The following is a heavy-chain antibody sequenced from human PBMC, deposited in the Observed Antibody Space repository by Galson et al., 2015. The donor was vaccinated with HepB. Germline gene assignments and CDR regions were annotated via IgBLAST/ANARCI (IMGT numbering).Heavy chain of an antibody. Sequence: SLRLSCAVSGFTLSDYYIDWVRQAPGKGLEWVGRSRNKAKSFTTDYAAPVKGRFTISRDDSKNSLYLQMSSLKTDDTAVYYCVRPSRSGVADDYWGQGTLVTVSS. J-gene: IGHJ4*02. CDR3: VRPSRSGVADDY. D-gene: IGHD2-15*01. CDR1: GFTLSDYY. V-gene: IGHV3-72*01. CDR2: SRNKAKSFTT.